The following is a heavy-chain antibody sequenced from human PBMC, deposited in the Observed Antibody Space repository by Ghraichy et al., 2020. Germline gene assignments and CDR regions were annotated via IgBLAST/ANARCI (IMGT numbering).Heavy chain of an antibody. CDR3: ASLEYSSSSIPRASGMDV. D-gene: IGHD6-6*01. CDR2: IIPIFGTA. J-gene: IGHJ6*02. CDR1: GGTFSSYA. Sequence: SVKVSCKASGGTFSSYAISWVRRAPGQGLEWMGGIIPIFGTANYAQKFQGRVTITADKSTSTAYMELSSLRSEDTAVYYCASLEYSSSSIPRASGMDVWDQGTTVTVSS. V-gene: IGHV1-69*06.